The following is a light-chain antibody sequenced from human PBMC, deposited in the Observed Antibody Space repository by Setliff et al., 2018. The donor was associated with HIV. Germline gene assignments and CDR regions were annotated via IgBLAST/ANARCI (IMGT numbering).Light chain of an antibody. CDR1: QSVSSNQ. CDR2: GAS. Sequence: EIVLTQSPGTLSLSPGERATLSCRASQSVSSNQLAWYQQTPGQAPRLLIYGASSRATGIPDRFSGSGSGTDLTLTISRLEPEDFAVYYCQEYGSSLTWTFGQGTKVDIK. CDR3: QEYGSSLTWT. V-gene: IGKV3-20*01. J-gene: IGKJ1*01.